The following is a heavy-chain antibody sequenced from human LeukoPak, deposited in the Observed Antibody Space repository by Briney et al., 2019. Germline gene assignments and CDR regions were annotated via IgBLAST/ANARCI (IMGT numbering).Heavy chain of an antibody. V-gene: IGHV4-59*01. D-gene: IGHD4-11*01. Sequence: SETLSLTCTVSGGSISSYYWSWIRQPPGKGLEWIGYIYYSGSTNYNPFLKSRVTISVDTSKNQFSLKLSSVTAADTAVYYCARAYYSNIYYYYYYLDVWGKETTVTVSS. CDR1: GGSISSYY. CDR3: ARAYYSNIYYYYYYLDV. J-gene: IGHJ6*03. CDR2: IYYSGST.